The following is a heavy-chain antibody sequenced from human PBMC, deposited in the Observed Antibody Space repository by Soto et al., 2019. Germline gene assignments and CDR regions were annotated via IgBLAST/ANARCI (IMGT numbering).Heavy chain of an antibody. CDR3: ATRYGSGSYYRPY. Sequence: SGGSLRLSCAASGFTFSSYEMNAVRQAPGKGLEWVSYISSSGSTIYYADSVKGRFTISRDNAKNSRYLQMNSLRAEDTSVYYCATRYGSGSYYRPYWGQGTLVAVSS. CDR2: ISSSGSTI. J-gene: IGHJ4*02. D-gene: IGHD3-10*01. CDR1: GFTFSSYE. V-gene: IGHV3-48*03.